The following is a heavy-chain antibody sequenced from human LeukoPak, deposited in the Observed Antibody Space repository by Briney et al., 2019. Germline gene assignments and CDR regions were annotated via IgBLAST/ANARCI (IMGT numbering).Heavy chain of an antibody. Sequence: GGSLRLSCAASGFTFSSNAMSWVRQAPGKGLEWVSSISSSSSYIYYADSVKGRFTISRDNAKNSLYLQMNSLRAEDTAVYYCARAPHDCGGTTFDYWGQGTLVTVSS. V-gene: IGHV3-21*01. CDR3: ARAPHDCGGTTFDY. J-gene: IGHJ4*02. D-gene: IGHD4-23*01. CDR2: ISSSSSYI. CDR1: GFTFSSNA.